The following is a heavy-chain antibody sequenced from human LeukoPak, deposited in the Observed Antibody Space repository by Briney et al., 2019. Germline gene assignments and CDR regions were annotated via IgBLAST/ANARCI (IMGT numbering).Heavy chain of an antibody. J-gene: IGHJ4*02. D-gene: IGHD6-19*01. CDR2: INADNGNT. Sequence: ASVKVSCKASGYTFTNYAMHWVRQAPGQRLEWMGWINADNGNTKYSQKFQGRVTITRDTSASTAYMELSSLRSEDTALYYCARDLGYSSGWPFDYWGQGTLVTVSS. V-gene: IGHV1-3*01. CDR3: ARDLGYSSGWPFDY. CDR1: GYTFTNYA.